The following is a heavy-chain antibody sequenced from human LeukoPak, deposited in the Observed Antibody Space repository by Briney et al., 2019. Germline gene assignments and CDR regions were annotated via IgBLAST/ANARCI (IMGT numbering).Heavy chain of an antibody. V-gene: IGHV3-48*03. Sequence: GGSLRLSCAASGFTFSSYEMNWVRQAPGKGLESVSYISSSGNTIYYADSVKGRFTISRDNAKNSLYLQMNSLRAEDTAVYYCARRGMITFGGVIDDPAYYFDYWRQAGLVAVCS. CDR1: GFTFSSYE. CDR2: ISSSGNTI. CDR3: ARRGMITFGGVIDDPAYYFDY. J-gene: IGHJ4*02. D-gene: IGHD3-16*02.